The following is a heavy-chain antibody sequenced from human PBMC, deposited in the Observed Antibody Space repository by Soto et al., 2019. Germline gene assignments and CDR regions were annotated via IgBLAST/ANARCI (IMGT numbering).Heavy chain of an antibody. CDR3: ARDHKGGYYYYGMDV. J-gene: IGHJ6*02. CDR2: ISSSGSTI. CDR1: GFTFSSYE. V-gene: IGHV3-48*03. Sequence: GGSLRLSSAASGFTFSSYEMNWVRQAPGKGLEWVSYISSSGSTIYYADSVKGRFTISRDNAKNSLYLQMNSLRAEDTAVYYCARDHKGGYYYYGMDVWGQGTTVTVSS.